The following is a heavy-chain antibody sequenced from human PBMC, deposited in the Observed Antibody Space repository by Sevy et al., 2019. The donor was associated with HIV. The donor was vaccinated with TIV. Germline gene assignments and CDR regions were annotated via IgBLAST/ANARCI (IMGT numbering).Heavy chain of an antibody. Sequence: GGSLRLSCAASGFAFSDHYVDWVRQAPGKGLEWVGRIRNRPNRYTTAYAASVEGRFTISMDDSRHSLYLQMNSLKTEDSAVYYCVRGPNCGVGGCQQISPYCLDVWGIGATVTVSS. J-gene: IGHJ6*03. CDR1: GFAFSDHY. D-gene: IGHD2-21*01. V-gene: IGHV3-72*01. CDR3: VRGPNCGVGGCQQISPYCLDV. CDR2: IRNRPNRYTT.